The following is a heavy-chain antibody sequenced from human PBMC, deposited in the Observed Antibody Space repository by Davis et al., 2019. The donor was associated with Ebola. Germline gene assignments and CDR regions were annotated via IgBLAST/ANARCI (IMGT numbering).Heavy chain of an antibody. J-gene: IGHJ6*03. Sequence: PGGSLRLSCAASGFTFSDYYMDWVRQAPGKGLEWVGRTRNKANSYTTEYAASVKGRFTVSRADSENSLSLQMSNLKTEDTAVYYCELLYYYGSGRSLYYMDVWGKGTTVIVSS. CDR2: TRNKANSYTT. CDR3: ELLYYYGSGRSLYYMDV. CDR1: GFTFSDYY. D-gene: IGHD3-10*01. V-gene: IGHV3-72*01.